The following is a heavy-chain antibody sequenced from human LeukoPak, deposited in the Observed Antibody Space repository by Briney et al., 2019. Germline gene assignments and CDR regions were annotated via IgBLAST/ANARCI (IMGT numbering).Heavy chain of an antibody. D-gene: IGHD5-18*01. Sequence: SVNLTFTRTRPVGTISRSRWSWYRQPPRKRLEWIGYIYTSGSTNYNPSLKSRVTISVDTSKNQFSLKLSSVTAADTAVYYCARHEQQLWPKSPFDYWGQGTLVTVSS. J-gene: IGHJ4*02. V-gene: IGHV4-4*09. CDR3: ARHEQQLWPKSPFDY. CDR2: IYTSGST. CDR1: VGTISRSR.